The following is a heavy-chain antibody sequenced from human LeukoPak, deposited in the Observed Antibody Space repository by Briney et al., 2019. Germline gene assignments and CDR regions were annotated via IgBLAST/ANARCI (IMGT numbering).Heavy chain of an antibody. D-gene: IGHD6-13*01. Sequence: SETLSLTCTVSGGSISSGGYYWSWIRQPPGKGLEWIGYIYHSGSTYYNPSLKSRVTISVDTSKNQFSLKLSSVTAADTAVYYCARAPPYSSSWYYFDYWGQGTLVTVSS. CDR2: IYHSGST. V-gene: IGHV4-30-2*05. J-gene: IGHJ4*02. CDR1: GGSISSGGYY. CDR3: ARAPPYSSSWYYFDY.